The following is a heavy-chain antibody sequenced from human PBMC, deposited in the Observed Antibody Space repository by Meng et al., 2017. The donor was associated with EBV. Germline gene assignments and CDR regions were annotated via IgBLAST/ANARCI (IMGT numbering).Heavy chain of an antibody. D-gene: IGHD5-12*01. Sequence: QVQLVQSGAEVKKPGASVKVSCKASGFSFTSYAMHWVRQAPGQRLEWMGWFNAGNDNTEYSQKFQGRVTIARDTSASTAYMELSNLISEDTAVYYCVRDLWLRIGECVWGQGTLVTVSS. J-gene: IGHJ4*02. CDR2: FNAGNDNT. CDR1: GFSFTSYA. CDR3: VRDLWLRIGECV. V-gene: IGHV1-3*01.